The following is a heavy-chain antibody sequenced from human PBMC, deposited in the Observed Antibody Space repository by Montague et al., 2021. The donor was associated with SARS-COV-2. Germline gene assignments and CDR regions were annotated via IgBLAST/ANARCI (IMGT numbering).Heavy chain of an antibody. D-gene: IGHD4-11*01. J-gene: IGHJ5*02. V-gene: IGHV4-31*02. CDR3: ARDGYSNSGFDP. Sequence: GYVCHRVRANNNPSLKSRVTILVDMSKNQFSLKLSSVTAADTALYYCARDGYSNSGFDPWGQGTLVTVSS. CDR2: VCHRVRA.